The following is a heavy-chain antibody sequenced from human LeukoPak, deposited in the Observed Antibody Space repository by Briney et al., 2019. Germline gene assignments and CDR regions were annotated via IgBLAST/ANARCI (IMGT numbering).Heavy chain of an antibody. J-gene: IGHJ4*02. CDR1: GFTFSSYE. D-gene: IGHD6-19*01. CDR2: ISSSGSTT. V-gene: IGHV3-48*03. Sequence: GGSLRLSCAASGFTFSSYEMNWVRQAPGKGLEWVSYISSSGSTTYYAASVKGRFTISRDNAKNSLYLQMNSLRVEDTAVYYCASQKGRVAVAVDYWGQGTLVTVSS. CDR3: ASQKGRVAVAVDY.